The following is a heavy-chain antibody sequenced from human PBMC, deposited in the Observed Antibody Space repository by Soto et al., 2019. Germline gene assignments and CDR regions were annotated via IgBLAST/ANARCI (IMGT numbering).Heavy chain of an antibody. CDR3: ARDPRYDILTGYYLTYYGMDV. Sequence: ASVKVSCKASGYTFTSYAMHWVRQAPGQRLEWMGWINAGNGNTKYSQKFQGRVTITRDTSASTAYMELSSLRSEDTAVYYCARDPRYDILTGYYLTYYGMDVWGQGTTVTVSS. CDR1: GYTFTSYA. CDR2: INAGNGNT. J-gene: IGHJ6*02. D-gene: IGHD3-9*01. V-gene: IGHV1-3*01.